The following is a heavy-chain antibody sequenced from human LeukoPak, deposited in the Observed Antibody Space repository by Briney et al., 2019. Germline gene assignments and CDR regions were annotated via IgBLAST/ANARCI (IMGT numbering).Heavy chain of an antibody. V-gene: IGHV3-48*01. J-gene: IGHJ4*02. Sequence: GGSLRLSCAASGFTFGSYSMNWVRQSPGKGLEWVSYISSSSRTIHYADSVKGRFTISRDNAKNSLYLQMNSLRAEDTAVYYCIGWYNFDYWGQGTLVTVSS. CDR2: ISSSSRTI. D-gene: IGHD6-19*01. CDR1: GFTFGSYS. CDR3: IGWYNFDY.